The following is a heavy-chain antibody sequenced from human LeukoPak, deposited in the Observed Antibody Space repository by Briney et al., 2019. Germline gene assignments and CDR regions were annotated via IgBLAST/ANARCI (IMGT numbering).Heavy chain of an antibody. CDR2: ISKSGDDT. V-gene: IGHV3-64*01. CDR3: ARIPEY. Sequence: GGSLRLSCAASGFDFSTYAMHWVRLTPGKGLEFVSAISKSGDDTSYGNNVKGRFTISRDNIKNTVDLEMGSLRVDDTGIYYCARIPEYWGQGTVVTVSS. J-gene: IGHJ1*01. D-gene: IGHD2-2*01. CDR1: GFDFSTYA.